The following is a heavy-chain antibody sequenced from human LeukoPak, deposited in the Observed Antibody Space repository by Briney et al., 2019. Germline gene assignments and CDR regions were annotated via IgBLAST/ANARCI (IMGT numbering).Heavy chain of an antibody. V-gene: IGHV1-69*06. CDR1: GGTFSSYA. CDR3: VRDYDISGPQKNFFDY. CDR2: IIPMFGAV. D-gene: IGHD3-22*01. J-gene: IGHJ4*02. Sequence: SVKVSCKASGGTFSSYAITWVRQAPGQGLQWMGGIIPMFGAVNYAQKFQGRVTITADKSTGTAYMELSSLRSEDTAVYYCVRDYDISGPQKNFFDYWGQGTLVTVSS.